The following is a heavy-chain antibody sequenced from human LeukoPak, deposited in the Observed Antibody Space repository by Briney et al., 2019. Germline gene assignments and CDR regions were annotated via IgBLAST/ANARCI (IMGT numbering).Heavy chain of an antibody. D-gene: IGHD2-2*01. CDR1: VYTFTTYY. J-gene: IGHJ5*02. Sequence: ASVKVSCKASVYTFTTYYIHWGREAPGQGRAWMGVINPSGSGTSIAQKFQARITMTRDTSTSTVYMELSGLRSEDKAVYYCAREIVVVPAAMGFDAWGQGTMVTVSS. CDR2: INPSGSGT. CDR3: AREIVVVPAAMGFDA. V-gene: IGHV1-46*01.